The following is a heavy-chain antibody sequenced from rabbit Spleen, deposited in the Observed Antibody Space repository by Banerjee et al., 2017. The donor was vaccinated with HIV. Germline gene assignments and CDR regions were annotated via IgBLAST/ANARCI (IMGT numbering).Heavy chain of an antibody. V-gene: IGHV1S40*01. Sequence: QSLEESGGDLVKPGASLTLTCAASGFTISSYYYMCWVRQAPGKGLEWIACLYISGGSTYYTNWAKGRFPISETSSTTVTLQMTSLTAADTATYFCARDVDTIYFRFSLWGPGTLVTVS. CDR2: LYISGGST. D-gene: IGHD1-1*01. J-gene: IGHJ6*01. CDR1: GFTISSYYY. CDR3: ARDVDTIYFRFSL.